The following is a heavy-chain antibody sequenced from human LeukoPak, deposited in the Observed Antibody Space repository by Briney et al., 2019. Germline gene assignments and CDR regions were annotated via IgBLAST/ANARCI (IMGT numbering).Heavy chain of an antibody. CDR1: GYTFTSYY. D-gene: IGHD6-19*01. J-gene: IGHJ4*02. Sequence: RASVTISCTASGYTFTSYYIHWVRQAPGQGLEWMGIINPSGGSTDYAQKFQGRVTVTRDTSTSTVYMELSSLRSEDTAVYYCARDSGWYLLHWGQGTLVTVSS. CDR3: ARDSGWYLLH. CDR2: INPSGGST. V-gene: IGHV1-46*01.